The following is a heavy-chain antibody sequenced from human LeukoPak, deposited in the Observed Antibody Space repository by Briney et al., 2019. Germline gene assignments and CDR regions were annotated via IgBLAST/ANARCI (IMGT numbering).Heavy chain of an antibody. CDR1: GFTFDDYA. J-gene: IGHJ6*02. Sequence: GGSLRLSCAASGFTFDDYAMHWVRQAPGKGLEWVSGISWNSGSIGYADSVKGRFTISRDNAKNSLYLQMNSLRAEDTALYYCAKDIMGLVGSMDVRGQGTTVTVSS. CDR3: AKDIMGLVGSMDV. V-gene: IGHV3-9*01. CDR2: ISWNSGSI. D-gene: IGHD1-26*01.